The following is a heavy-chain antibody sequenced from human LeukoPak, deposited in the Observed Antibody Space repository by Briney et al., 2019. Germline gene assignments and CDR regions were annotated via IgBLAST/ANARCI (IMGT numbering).Heavy chain of an antibody. CDR3: ARAELSQNYYGSGSYNDAFDI. CDR2: IKQDGSQK. V-gene: IGHV3-7*01. J-gene: IGHJ3*02. Sequence: PGGSLRLSCAASGFTLSTYWMSWVRQAPGKGLEWVANIKQDGSQKYYVDSVKGRFTISRDNAKNSLYLQMNSLRAEDTAVYYCARAELSQNYYGSGSYNDAFDIWGQGTMVTVSS. D-gene: IGHD3-10*01. CDR1: GFTLSTYW.